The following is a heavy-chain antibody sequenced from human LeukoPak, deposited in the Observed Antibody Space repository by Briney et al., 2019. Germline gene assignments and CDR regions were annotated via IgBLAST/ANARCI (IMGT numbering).Heavy chain of an antibody. J-gene: IGHJ4*02. CDR2: IKQDGSEK. CDR1: GFTLSSYW. CDR3: ARGPIVGATTPDFDY. D-gene: IGHD1-26*01. V-gene: IGHV3-7*03. Sequence: GSLRLSCAASGFTLSSYWMSWVRQAPGKGLEWVANIKQDGSEKHYVDSVKGRFTISRDNGKNSLYLQMNSLRAEDTAVYYCARGPIVGATTPDFDYWGQGTLVTVSS.